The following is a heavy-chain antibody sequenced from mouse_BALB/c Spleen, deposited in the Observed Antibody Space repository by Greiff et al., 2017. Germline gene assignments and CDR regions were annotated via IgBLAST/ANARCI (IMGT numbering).Heavy chain of an antibody. CDR2: IDPENGNT. J-gene: IGHJ3*01. CDR1: GFNIKDYY. CDR3: ARGGYGYDVGFAY. Sequence: EVKLMESGAELVRPGALVKLSCKASGFNIKDYYMHWVQQRPEQGLEWIGWIDPENGNTIYDPKFQGKASITADTSSNTAYLQLSSLTSEDTAVYYCARGGYGYDVGFAYWGQGTLVTVSA. V-gene: IGHV14-1*02. D-gene: IGHD2-2*01.